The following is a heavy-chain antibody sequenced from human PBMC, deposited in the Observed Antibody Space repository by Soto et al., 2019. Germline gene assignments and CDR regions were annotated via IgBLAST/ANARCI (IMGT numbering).Heavy chain of an antibody. CDR3: ARAVSGWSYYFDY. J-gene: IGHJ4*02. D-gene: IGHD6-19*01. V-gene: IGHV3-7*01. CDR1: GFTFSSYW. CDR2: IKQDGSEK. Sequence: PGGSLRLSCAASGFTFSSYWMSWVRQAPGKGLEWVANIKQDGSEKYYVDSVKGRFTISRDNAKKSLFLQMNSLRAEDTSVYYCARAVSGWSYYFDYWGQGSLVTV.